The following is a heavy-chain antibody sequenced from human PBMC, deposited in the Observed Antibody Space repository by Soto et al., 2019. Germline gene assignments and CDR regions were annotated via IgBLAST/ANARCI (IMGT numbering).Heavy chain of an antibody. D-gene: IGHD2-2*01. V-gene: IGHV3-30*03. Sequence: QVQLVESGGGVVQPGRSLSLSCAASGFTFSSYGMHWVRQAPGKGLEWVAVISYDGSNKYYADSGKGRFTISRDNSKNTLYLLMNSLRTEDTAVYYCARYQPLLYYYYMDVWGKGTTVTVSS. CDR2: ISYDGSNK. CDR1: GFTFSSYG. J-gene: IGHJ6*03. CDR3: ARYQPLLYYYYMDV.